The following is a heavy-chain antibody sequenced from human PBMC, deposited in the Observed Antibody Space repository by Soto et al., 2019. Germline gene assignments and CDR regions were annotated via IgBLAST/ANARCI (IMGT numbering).Heavy chain of an antibody. CDR2: ISYDGSNK. J-gene: IGHJ2*01. D-gene: IGHD6-19*01. V-gene: IGHV3-30-3*01. CDR1: GFTFSSYA. Sequence: QVQLVESGGGVVQPGRSLRLSCAASGFTFSSYAMHWVRQAPGKGLEWVAFISYDGSNKYYADSVKGRFTISRDNSKNALYLQMNRLRAEDTALYYCARVTIAVAGTAGYFDLLGRGTLVTVSS. CDR3: ARVTIAVAGTAGYFDL.